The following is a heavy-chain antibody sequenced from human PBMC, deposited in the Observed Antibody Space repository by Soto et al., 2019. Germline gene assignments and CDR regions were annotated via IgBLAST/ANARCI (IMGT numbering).Heavy chain of an antibody. Sequence: QVQQVQSGAEVKKPGASVKVSCKASGYTFTSYGISWVRQAPGQGLEWMGWISAYNGNTNYAQKLQGRVTMTTDTSTSTAYMELRSLRSDDTAVYYCARGQNVDYSPGNNWFDPWGQGTLVTVSS. J-gene: IGHJ5*02. D-gene: IGHD4-17*01. CDR2: ISAYNGNT. CDR1: GYTFTSYG. CDR3: ARGQNVDYSPGNNWFDP. V-gene: IGHV1-18*01.